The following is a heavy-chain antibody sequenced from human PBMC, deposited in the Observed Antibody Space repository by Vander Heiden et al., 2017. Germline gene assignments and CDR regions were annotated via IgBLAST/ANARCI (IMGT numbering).Heavy chain of an antibody. CDR3: TTVTTMIVVVIDDAFDI. D-gene: IGHD3-22*01. Sequence: EVQLVESGGGLVKPGGSLRLSCAASGFTFSNAWMSWVRQAPGKGLEWVGRIKSKTDGGTTDYAAPVKGRFTISRDDSKNTLYLQMNSLKTEDTAVYYCTTVTTMIVVVIDDAFDIWGQGTMVTVSS. CDR1: GFTFSNAW. CDR2: IKSKTDGGTT. V-gene: IGHV3-15*01. J-gene: IGHJ3*02.